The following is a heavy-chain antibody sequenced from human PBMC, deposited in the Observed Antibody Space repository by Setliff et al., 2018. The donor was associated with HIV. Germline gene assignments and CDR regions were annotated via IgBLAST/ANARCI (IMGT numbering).Heavy chain of an antibody. CDR2: IYSSGST. D-gene: IGHD3-10*01. V-gene: IGHV4-4*09. CDR3: ARHSGVASPNWFDP. CDR1: GGSISGHY. J-gene: IGHJ5*02. Sequence: SETLSLTCTVSGGSISGHYWSWIRQPQGRGLEWSGYIYSSGSTNFNPPLQSRVTISVDTSKNQFSLKLSSGTAADTAVYYCARHSGVASPNWFDPWGQGTLVTVSS.